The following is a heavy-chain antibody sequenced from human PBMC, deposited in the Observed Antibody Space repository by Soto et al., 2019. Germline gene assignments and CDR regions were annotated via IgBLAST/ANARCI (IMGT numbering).Heavy chain of an antibody. Sequence: GGSLRLSCAASGFTLSNYWMHWVRQAPGEGLVWVSRINSDGSSTNYADSVKGRFTISRDNAKNTLYLQMNSLRAEDTAVYYCARDPALGLFDYWGQGTLVTVSS. CDR1: GFTLSNYW. V-gene: IGHV3-74*01. CDR3: ARDPALGLFDY. J-gene: IGHJ4*02. CDR2: INSDGSST. D-gene: IGHD7-27*01.